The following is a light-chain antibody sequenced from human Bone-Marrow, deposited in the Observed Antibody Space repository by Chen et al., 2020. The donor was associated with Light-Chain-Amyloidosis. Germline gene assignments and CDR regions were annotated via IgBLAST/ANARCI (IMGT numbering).Light chain of an antibody. Sequence: NFMLTQPHSVSESPGKTVIISCTRSRGSIATNYVQWYQQRPGSSPTTVIYEDDQRPSGVPDRFSGSIDMSSNSASLTISGLKTEDEDDYYCQSYQGSSQGVFGGGTKLTVL. V-gene: IGLV6-57*01. CDR2: EDD. J-gene: IGLJ3*02. CDR1: RGSIATNY. CDR3: QSYQGSSQGV.